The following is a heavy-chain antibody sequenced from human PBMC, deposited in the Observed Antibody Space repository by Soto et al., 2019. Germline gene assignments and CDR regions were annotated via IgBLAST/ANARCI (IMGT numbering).Heavy chain of an antibody. V-gene: IGHV4-59*01. J-gene: IGHJ4*02. Sequence: SETLSLSCTGSGDSIRSYYWTWIRQPPGRGLEWIGHVYYGGSTNYNPSLQSRVTISLDTSKNQFSLRLTSVTAADAAVYYCEGGAPLAPSEVFWAQGPRVPFSS. CDR1: GDSIRSYY. D-gene: IGHD2-8*01. CDR3: EGGAPLAPSEVF. CDR2: VYYGGST.